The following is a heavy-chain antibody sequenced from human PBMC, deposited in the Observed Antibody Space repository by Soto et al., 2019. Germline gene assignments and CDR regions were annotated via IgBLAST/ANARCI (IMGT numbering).Heavy chain of an antibody. CDR1: GGSFGGYY. CDR2: INHSGST. CDR3: ARGGGYSSSWYLGYNWFDP. D-gene: IGHD6-13*01. V-gene: IGHV4-34*01. Sequence: SETLSLTCAVYGGSFGGYYWSWIRQPPGKGLEWIGEINHSGSTNYNPSLKSRVTISVDTSKNQFSLKLSSVTAADTAVYYCARGGGYSSSWYLGYNWFDPWGQGTLVTVSS. J-gene: IGHJ5*02.